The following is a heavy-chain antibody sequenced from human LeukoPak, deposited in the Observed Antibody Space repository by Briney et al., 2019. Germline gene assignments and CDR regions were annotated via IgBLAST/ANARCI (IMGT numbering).Heavy chain of an antibody. Sequence: GASVKVSCKASGYTFTGYYMHWVRQAPGQGLEWMGWINPNSGGTNYAQKFQGRVTMTRDTSISTAYMELSRLRSDDTAVYYRARAPRTPFYGGNSYAFDIWGQGTMVTVSS. V-gene: IGHV1-2*02. J-gene: IGHJ3*02. CDR2: INPNSGGT. CDR1: GYTFTGYY. CDR3: ARAPRTPFYGGNSYAFDI. D-gene: IGHD4-23*01.